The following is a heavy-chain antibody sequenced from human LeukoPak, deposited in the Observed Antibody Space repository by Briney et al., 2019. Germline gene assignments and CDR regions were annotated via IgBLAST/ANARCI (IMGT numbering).Heavy chain of an antibody. V-gene: IGHV4-59*01. CDR1: GGSISSYY. Sequence: SETQSLTCTVSGGSISSYYWSWIRQPPGKGLEWIGYIYYSGSTNYNPSLKSRVTISVDTSKNQFSLKLSSVTAADTAVYYCAREVVTVVTPANWFDPWGQGTLVTVSS. J-gene: IGHJ5*02. D-gene: IGHD4-23*01. CDR3: AREVVTVVTPANWFDP. CDR2: IYYSGST.